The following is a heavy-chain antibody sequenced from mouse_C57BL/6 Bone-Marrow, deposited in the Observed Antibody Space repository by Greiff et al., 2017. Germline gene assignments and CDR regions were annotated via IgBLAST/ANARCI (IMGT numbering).Heavy chain of an antibody. Sequence: QVQLKQPGAELVKPGASVKMSCKASGYTFTSYWIPWVKQRPGQGLEWIGEIYPGSGSTNYNEKFKSKATLTVDTSSSTAYMQLSSLTSEDSAVYYCAILLLRFYYAMDYWGQGTSVTVSS. J-gene: IGHJ4*01. CDR1: GYTFTSYW. CDR3: AILLLRFYYAMDY. CDR2: IYPGSGST. V-gene: IGHV1-55*01. D-gene: IGHD1-1*01.